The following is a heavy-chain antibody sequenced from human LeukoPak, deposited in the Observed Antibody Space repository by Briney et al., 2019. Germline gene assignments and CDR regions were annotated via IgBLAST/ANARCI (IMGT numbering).Heavy chain of an antibody. Sequence: PGRSLRLSCAASGFTFDDYVMHWVRQAPGKGLEWVAVISYDGSNKYYADSVKGRFTISRDNSKNTLYLQMNSLRAEDTAVYYCARAQSNGYFDYWGQGTLVTVSS. CDR1: GFTFDDYV. CDR3: ARAQSNGYFDY. J-gene: IGHJ4*02. CDR2: ISYDGSNK. V-gene: IGHV3-30*03. D-gene: IGHD2-8*01.